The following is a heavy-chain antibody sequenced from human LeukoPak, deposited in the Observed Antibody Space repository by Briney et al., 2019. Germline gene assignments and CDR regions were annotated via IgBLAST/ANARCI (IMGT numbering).Heavy chain of an antibody. V-gene: IGHV1-46*01. D-gene: IGHD3-22*01. CDR2: INPSGGST. CDR3: ATGPKWLLSAFDI. CDR1: GYTFTSYY. Sequence: ASVKVSCKASGYTFTSYYMHWVRQAPGQGLEWMGIINPSGGSTSYAQKFQGRVTMTEDTSTDTAYMELSSLRSEDTAVYYCATGPKWLLSAFDIWGQGTMVTVSS. J-gene: IGHJ3*02.